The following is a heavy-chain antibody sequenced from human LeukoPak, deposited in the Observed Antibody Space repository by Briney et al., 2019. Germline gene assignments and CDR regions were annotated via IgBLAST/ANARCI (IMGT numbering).Heavy chain of an antibody. CDR1: GFTVRNNY. V-gene: IGHV3-53*01. D-gene: IGHD3-22*01. CDR3: ARDSRQDYYDSSGYLWFAFDI. Sequence: PGGSLRLSCAASGFTVRNNYMSWVRQAPGKGLEWVSVIYSGGSTYYADSVKGRFTISRDNSKNTLYLQMNSLRAEDTAVYYCARDSRQDYYDSSGYLWFAFDIWGQGTMVTVSS. CDR2: IYSGGST. J-gene: IGHJ3*02.